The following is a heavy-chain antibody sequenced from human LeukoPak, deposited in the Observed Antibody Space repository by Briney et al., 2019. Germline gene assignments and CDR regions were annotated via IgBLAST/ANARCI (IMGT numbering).Heavy chain of an antibody. Sequence: SETLSLTCAVYGGSFSGYYWSWIRQPPGKGLEWIGEINHSGSTNYNPSLKSRVTISVDTSKNQFSLKLRSVTAADTAVYYCVRDFASSSYNEAFDVWGQGTMVTVSS. CDR1: GGSFSGYY. D-gene: IGHD6-13*01. CDR2: INHSGST. V-gene: IGHV4-34*01. J-gene: IGHJ3*01. CDR3: VRDFASSSYNEAFDV.